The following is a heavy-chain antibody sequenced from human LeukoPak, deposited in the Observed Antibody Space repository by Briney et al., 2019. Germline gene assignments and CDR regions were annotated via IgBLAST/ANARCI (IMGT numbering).Heavy chain of an antibody. Sequence: SETLSLTCTVSGGSISSYYWSWIRQPAGKGLEWIGRIYTSGSTNYNASLKSRVSISVDTSKNQLSLKLSSVTAADTAVFYCARENSGSYREFDYWGQGTLVTVSS. CDR3: ARENSGSYREFDY. CDR2: IYTSGST. D-gene: IGHD1-26*01. CDR1: GGSISSYY. J-gene: IGHJ4*02. V-gene: IGHV4-4*07.